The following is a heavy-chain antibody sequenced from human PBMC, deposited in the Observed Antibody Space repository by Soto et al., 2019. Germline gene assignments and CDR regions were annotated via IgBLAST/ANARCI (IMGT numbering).Heavy chain of an antibody. CDR3: AKNGRDTTLTTLDS. D-gene: IGHD4-17*01. CDR2: ISGRGGGT. J-gene: IGHJ4*02. V-gene: IGHV3-23*01. Sequence: EVQLLESGGGLVQPGASLRLSCAASGFTFSSYAMSWVRQAPGKGLEWVSGISGRGGGTYYADSVKGRFTISRDNSKNTLYLQMNSLRVDDTAVYYCAKNGRDTTLTTLDSWAQGTLVTVSS. CDR1: GFTFSSYA.